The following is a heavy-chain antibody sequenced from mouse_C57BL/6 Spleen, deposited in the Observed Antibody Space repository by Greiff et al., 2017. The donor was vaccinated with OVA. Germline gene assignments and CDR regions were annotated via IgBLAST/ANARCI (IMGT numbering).Heavy chain of an antibody. D-gene: IGHD2-4*01. Sequence: EVKLQESGPGLVKPSQSLSLTCSVTGYSITSGYYWNWIRQFPGNKLEWLGYISYDGSNNYNPSLKNRISITRDTSKNQFFLKLKSVTTEDTATYDCAREGDYFAYWGQGTLVTVSA. CDR1: GYSITSGYY. CDR2: ISYDGSN. CDR3: AREGDYFAY. V-gene: IGHV3-6*01. J-gene: IGHJ3*01.